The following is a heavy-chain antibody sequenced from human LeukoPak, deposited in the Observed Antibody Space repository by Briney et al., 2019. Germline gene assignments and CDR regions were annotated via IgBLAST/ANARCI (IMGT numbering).Heavy chain of an antibody. CDR2: ISAYNGNT. V-gene: IGHV1-18*01. D-gene: IGHD2-2*01. CDR3: ARDIVVVPAAPYYFDY. CDR1: GYTFTSYC. J-gene: IGHJ4*02. Sequence: EASVKVSCKASGYTFTSYCISWVRQAPGQGLEWMGWISAYNGNTNYAQKLQGRVTMTTDTSTSTAYMELRSLRSDDTAVYYCARDIVVVPAAPYYFDYWGQGTLVTVSS.